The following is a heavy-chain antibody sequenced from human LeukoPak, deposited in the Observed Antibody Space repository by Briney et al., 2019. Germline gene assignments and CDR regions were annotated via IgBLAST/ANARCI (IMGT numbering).Heavy chain of an antibody. D-gene: IGHD1-26*01. J-gene: IGHJ4*02. CDR3: AKGAVGAPNRLSY. Sequence: GGSLRLSCAASGFTFSSYAMSWVRQVPGEGLEWVSGISGSGAGTYYAESVKGRFTVSRDNSKNTLYLQMNSLRAEDTALYYCAKGAVGAPNRLSYWGQGTLVTVSS. CDR2: ISGSGAGT. V-gene: IGHV3-23*01. CDR1: GFTFSSYA.